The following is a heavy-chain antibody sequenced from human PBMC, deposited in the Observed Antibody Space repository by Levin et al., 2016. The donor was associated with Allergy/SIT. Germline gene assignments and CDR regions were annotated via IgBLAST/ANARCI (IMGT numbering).Heavy chain of an antibody. Sequence: RQAPGKGLEWVSYISSSSSYTNYADSVKGRFTISRDNAKNSLYLQMNSLRAEDTAVYYCARDSSGYYDVGAFDIWGQGTMVTVSS. J-gene: IGHJ3*02. D-gene: IGHD3-22*01. CDR3: ARDSSGYYDVGAFDI. CDR2: ISSSSSYT. V-gene: IGHV3-11*05.